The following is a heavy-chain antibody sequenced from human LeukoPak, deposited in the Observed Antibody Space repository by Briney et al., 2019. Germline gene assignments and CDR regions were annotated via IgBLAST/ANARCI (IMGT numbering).Heavy chain of an antibody. Sequence: LPGGSLRLSCAASGFPFSSYDMYWVRQSPGKGLEGVSGISDGGSRTHYADSVKGRLTISRDNSKNTVYLQMSTLRADDTAVYYCAKSTLYNAGWSCAWGQGTRVTVSS. D-gene: IGHD6-19*01. CDR2: ISDGGSRT. J-gene: IGHJ5*02. CDR1: GFPFSSYD. V-gene: IGHV3-23*01. CDR3: AKSTLYNAGWSCA.